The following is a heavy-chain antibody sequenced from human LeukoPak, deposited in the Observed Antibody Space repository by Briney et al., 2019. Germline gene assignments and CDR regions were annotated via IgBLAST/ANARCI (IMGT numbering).Heavy chain of an antibody. V-gene: IGHV4-34*01. Sequence: PSETLSLTCAVYGGSFSGYYWSWIRQPPGKGLEWIGEINHSGSTNYNPSLKGRVTISVDTSKNQFSLKLSSVTAADTAVYYCARRRGYSYGPFDYWGQGTLVTVSS. CDR3: ARRRGYSYGPFDY. D-gene: IGHD5-18*01. CDR1: GGSFSGYY. CDR2: INHSGST. J-gene: IGHJ4*02.